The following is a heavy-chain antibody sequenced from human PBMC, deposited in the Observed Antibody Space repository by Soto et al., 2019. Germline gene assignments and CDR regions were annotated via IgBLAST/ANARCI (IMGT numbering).Heavy chain of an antibody. J-gene: IGHJ3*01. Sequence: EVQLVESGGGLVMPGGSLRLSCAASGFTFSAYHMNWVRQAPGKGLEWVSSINPTSSHIYYADSVRGRFTISRDDSKNSVSLQINSLRTEDAALYYCARGYCGGGGCYLRRAAFDVWGQGTMVTVSS. V-gene: IGHV3-21*01. CDR2: INPTSSHI. CDR3: ARGYCGGGGCYLRRAAFDV. D-gene: IGHD2-15*01. CDR1: GFTFSAYH.